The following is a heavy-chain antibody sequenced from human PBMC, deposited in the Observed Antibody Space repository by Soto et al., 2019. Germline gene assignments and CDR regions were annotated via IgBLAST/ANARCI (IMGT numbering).Heavy chain of an antibody. CDR3: ARSLTIFGAGEKYGMDV. D-gene: IGHD3-3*01. CDR1: GGTFSSYA. CDR2: IIPIFGTA. J-gene: IGHJ6*02. Sequence: SVKVSCKASGGTFSSYAISWVRQAPGQGLEWMGGIIPIFGTANYAQTFQGRVTITADESTSTAYMELSSLRSEDTAVYYCARSLTIFGAGEKYGMDVWGQGTTVTVSS. V-gene: IGHV1-69*13.